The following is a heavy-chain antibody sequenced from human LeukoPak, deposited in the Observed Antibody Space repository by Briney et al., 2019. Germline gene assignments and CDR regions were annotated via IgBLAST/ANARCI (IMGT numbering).Heavy chain of an antibody. CDR3: ARGKLNTGFDS. D-gene: IGHD4-17*01. J-gene: IGHJ4*02. CDR2: TYYGSKRHN. V-gene: IGHV6-1*01. CDR1: GDSVTNSYTD. Sequence: SQTLSLTCAISGDSVTNSYTDWNWNRQSPSRDLKWRGKTYYGSKRHNDYAVSVKSRIIISPDTSKNRFSLQVDSVTPEDTAVYYCARGKLNTGFDSWGRGSQVSVSS.